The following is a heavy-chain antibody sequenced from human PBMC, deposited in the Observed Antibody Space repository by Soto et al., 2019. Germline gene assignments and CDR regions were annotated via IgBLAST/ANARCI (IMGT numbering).Heavy chain of an antibody. CDR1: GDSVSSNSAA. J-gene: IGHJ6*02. CDR2: TYYRSNWYN. D-gene: IGHD2-8*01. CDR3: ARADYNGVGDYYGMDV. Sequence: PSQTLSLTCAISGDSVSSNSAAWNWIRQSPSRGPEWLGRTYYRSNWYNNYAVSVRSRITINSDTSKNQFSLHLSSVTPEDAAVYYCARADYNGVGDYYGMDVWGQGTTVTVSS. V-gene: IGHV6-1*01.